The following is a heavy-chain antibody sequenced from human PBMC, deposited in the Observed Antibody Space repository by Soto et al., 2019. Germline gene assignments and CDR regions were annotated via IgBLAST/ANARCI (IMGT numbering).Heavy chain of an antibody. V-gene: IGHV4-61*08. J-gene: IGHJ4*02. CDR3: AREYSNSPEAFDS. CDR1: GVSVSSGGFS. D-gene: IGHD1-26*01. Sequence: PSETLSLTCAVSGVSVSSGGFSWTWIRQPPGKGLEWIGYIYSSGRTNYNPSLMSRVTISLDTSRNQFSLKLSSVTAADTAVFFCAREYSNSPEAFDSWGQGTLVTVSS. CDR2: IYSSGRT.